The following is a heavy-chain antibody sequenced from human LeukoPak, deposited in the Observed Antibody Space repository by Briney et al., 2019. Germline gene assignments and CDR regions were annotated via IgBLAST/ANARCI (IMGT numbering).Heavy chain of an antibody. J-gene: IGHJ4*02. V-gene: IGHV3-7*01. CDR1: GFVFSNYY. Sequence: PGGSLRLSCEASGFVFSNYYMSWVRQAPGKGLEWVANIKEDGSEKYYVDSVKGRFTISRDNAKNSLYLQMSSLRAEDTAVYYCARISSGYDWEPDFWGQGTLVTVSS. D-gene: IGHD5-12*01. CDR2: IKEDGSEK. CDR3: ARISSGYDWEPDF.